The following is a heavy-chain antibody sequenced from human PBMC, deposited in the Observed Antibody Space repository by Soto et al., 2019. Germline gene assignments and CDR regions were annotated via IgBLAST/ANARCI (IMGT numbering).Heavy chain of an antibody. V-gene: IGHV3-23*01. J-gene: IGHJ4*02. Sequence: EVQLLESGGGLVQPGGSLRLSCAASGFTFSSYAMSWVRQAPGKGLEWVSAISGSGGSTYYADSVKGRFTISTDNAKHTLCLQTNSLRAEETAVYCSASSSTPFAYWGQGTLVTVSS. CDR3: ASSSTPFAY. CDR1: GFTFSSYA. D-gene: IGHD6-13*01. CDR2: ISGSGGST.